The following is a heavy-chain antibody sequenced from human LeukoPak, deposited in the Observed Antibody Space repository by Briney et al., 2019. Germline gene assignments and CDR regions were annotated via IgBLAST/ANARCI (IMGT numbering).Heavy chain of an antibody. J-gene: IGHJ4*02. Sequence: ASVKVPCKASGYTFTIYGITWVRQAPGQGLEWMGWISAYNSNTKYAQKFQGRVTMTTDTSTSTAYMELRSLESDDTAVYYCARDTYYYGSGSYYNPDYWGQGTLVTVSS. CDR3: ARDTYYYGSGSYYNPDY. D-gene: IGHD3-10*01. CDR2: ISAYNSNT. CDR1: GYTFTIYG. V-gene: IGHV1-18*01.